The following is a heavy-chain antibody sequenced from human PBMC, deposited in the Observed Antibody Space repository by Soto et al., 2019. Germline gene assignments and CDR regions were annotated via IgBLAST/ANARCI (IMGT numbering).Heavy chain of an antibody. CDR2: MNPNSGNT. Sequence: QVQLVQSGAEVKKPGASVKVSCKASGYTFTSYDINWARQATGQGLEWMGWMNPNSGNTGYAQKFQGRVTMTRNTSISTAYMELSSLRSEDTAVYYCARGGPIAVAGTWWFDPWGQGTLVTVSS. D-gene: IGHD6-19*01. CDR1: GYTFTSYD. CDR3: ARGGPIAVAGTWWFDP. V-gene: IGHV1-8*01. J-gene: IGHJ5*02.